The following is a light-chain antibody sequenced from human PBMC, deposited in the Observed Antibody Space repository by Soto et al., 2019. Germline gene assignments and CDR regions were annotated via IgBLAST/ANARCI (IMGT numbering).Light chain of an antibody. J-gene: IGKJ2*01. CDR3: QQYKDYVYT. CDR2: DVS. Sequence: RVTITCRASQSISSWLAWYQQKPGKAPKLLISDVSTLERGVPSRFSGSGSATEFTLTISGLQPDDFATYYCQQYKDYVYTFGQGTKVDI. CDR1: QSISSW. V-gene: IGKV1-5*01.